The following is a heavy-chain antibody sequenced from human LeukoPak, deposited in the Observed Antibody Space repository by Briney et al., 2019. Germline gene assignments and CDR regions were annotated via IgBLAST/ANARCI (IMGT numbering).Heavy chain of an antibody. J-gene: IGHJ4*02. CDR1: GGTFSSYA. CDR3: ARGVEGAVTTNFDY. CDR2: IIPISGTA. Sequence: SVKVSCKASGGTFSSYAISWVRQAPGQGLEWMGGIIPISGTANYAQKFQGRVTITTDESTSTAYMELSSLRSEDTAVYYCARGVEGAVTTNFDYWGQGTLVTVSS. V-gene: IGHV1-69*05. D-gene: IGHD4-11*01.